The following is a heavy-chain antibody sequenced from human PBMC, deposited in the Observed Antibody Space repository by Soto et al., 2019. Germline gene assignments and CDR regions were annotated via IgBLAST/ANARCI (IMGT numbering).Heavy chain of an antibody. CDR3: ARVSGSYYYGMDV. D-gene: IGHD1-26*01. CDR1: GGSISSSNW. Sequence: QVQLQESGPGLVKPSGTLSLTCAVSGGSISSSNWWSWVRQPPGNGLERIGEIYHSGSTNYHLSHKSRVTIAVDKSKNQFSLKLSSVTAADTAVYYCARVSGSYYYGMDVWGQGTTVTVSS. CDR2: IYHSGST. J-gene: IGHJ6*02. V-gene: IGHV4-4*02.